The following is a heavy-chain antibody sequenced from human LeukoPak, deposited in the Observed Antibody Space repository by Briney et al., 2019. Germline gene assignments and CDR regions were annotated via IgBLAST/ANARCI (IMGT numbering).Heavy chain of an antibody. CDR3: ARAVCSGGSCYCDY. CDR2: IYYSGST. V-gene: IGHV4-31*03. J-gene: IGHJ4*02. D-gene: IGHD2-15*01. Sequence: PSETLSLTCTVSGGSISSGGYYWSWIRQHPGKGLEWIGYIYYSGSTYYNPSLKSRVTISVDTSKNQFSLKLSSVTAADTAVYYCARAVCSGGSCYCDYWGQGTLVTVSS. CDR1: GGSISSGGYY.